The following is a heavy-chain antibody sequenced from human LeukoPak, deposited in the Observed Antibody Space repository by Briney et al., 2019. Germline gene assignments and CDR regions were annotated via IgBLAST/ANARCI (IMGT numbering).Heavy chain of an antibody. Sequence: ATAKVSCKASEYTFSVYHIHWVRPAPGQGLEWMAWINPHLGVLNYAQKFQGSVTVTRDTSITTAYMELSRLRSDDTAVYYCARTPGGSYSDDRYFDLWGRGTLVTVAS. CDR2: INPHLGVL. J-gene: IGHJ2*01. V-gene: IGHV1-2*02. CDR3: ARTPGGSYSDDRYFDL. CDR1: EYTFSVYH. D-gene: IGHD1-26*01.